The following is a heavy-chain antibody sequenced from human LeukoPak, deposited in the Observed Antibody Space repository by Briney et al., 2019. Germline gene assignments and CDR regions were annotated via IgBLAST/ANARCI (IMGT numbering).Heavy chain of an antibody. J-gene: IGHJ4*02. V-gene: IGHV4-59*01. D-gene: IGHD3-10*01. CDR3: ARGGTSSHYRYYFDY. CDR2: IYYCGST. CDR1: GGSMSSYY. Sequence: SETLSLTCTVSGGSMSSYYWSWIRQPPGKGLGWIGYIYYCGSTNFNPSLKSRVSMSVDTSKNQFSLQLSSVTAADTAVYFCARGGTSSHYRYYFDYWGQGTLVTVSS.